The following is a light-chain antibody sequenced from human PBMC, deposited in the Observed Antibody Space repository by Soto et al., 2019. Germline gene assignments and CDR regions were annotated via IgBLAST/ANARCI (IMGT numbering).Light chain of an antibody. V-gene: IGKV1-5*01. CDR1: QSITNK. J-gene: IGKJ2*01. CDR2: DAS. Sequence: DIPMTHFPSALSASVGDRVTITCRASQSITNKLAWYQQKPGKAPKLLIYDASSLESGVPSRFSGSGSGTEFTLTISSLQPDDFATYYCQQYDTYSYTFGQGTKLEIK. CDR3: QQYDTYSYT.